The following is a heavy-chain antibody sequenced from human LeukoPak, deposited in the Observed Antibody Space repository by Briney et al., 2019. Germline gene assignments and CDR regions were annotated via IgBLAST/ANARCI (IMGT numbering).Heavy chain of an antibody. Sequence: GGSLKLSCAASGFTFSASTMHWVRLASGKGLEWVGRIRDKANNYATAYGESVKGRFTISRDDSKNTAYLQMYSLETEDTAVYYCARSLGYCRNTNCYIYYYGLDVWGQGTTVTVSS. CDR1: GFTFSAST. V-gene: IGHV3-73*01. J-gene: IGHJ6*02. D-gene: IGHD2-2*02. CDR3: ARSLGYCRNTNCYIYYYGLDV. CDR2: IRDKANNYAT.